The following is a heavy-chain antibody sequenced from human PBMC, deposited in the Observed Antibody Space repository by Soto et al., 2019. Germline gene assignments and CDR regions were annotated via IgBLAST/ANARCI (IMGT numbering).Heavy chain of an antibody. D-gene: IGHD1-26*01. Sequence: PSGSLRLSCVASGFPFSNAWINWVRQVPGKGLEWVGRVKSKTDGGSSDYAAAVKGRFAVSRDDSRHIVYLQMNSLKIEDTGVYYCTTDSRTTLPEIRFDYWGHGTQVTVSS. CDR2: VKSKTDGGSS. V-gene: IGHV3-15*07. CDR1: GFPFSNAW. J-gene: IGHJ4*01. CDR3: TTDSRTTLPEIRFDY.